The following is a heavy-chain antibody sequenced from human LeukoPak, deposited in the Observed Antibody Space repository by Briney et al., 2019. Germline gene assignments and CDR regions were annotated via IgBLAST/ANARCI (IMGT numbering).Heavy chain of an antibody. V-gene: IGHV1-2*02. D-gene: IGHD2-2*01. Sequence: ASVKVSCKASGYTFTGYYMHWVRQAPGQGLEWMGWINPNSGGTNYAQKLQGRVTMTRDMSISTAYMELSRLRSDDTAVYYCAIYPEDIVVVPAASGNYWGQGTLVTVSS. CDR1: GYTFTGYY. J-gene: IGHJ4*02. CDR3: AIYPEDIVVVPAASGNY. CDR2: INPNSGGT.